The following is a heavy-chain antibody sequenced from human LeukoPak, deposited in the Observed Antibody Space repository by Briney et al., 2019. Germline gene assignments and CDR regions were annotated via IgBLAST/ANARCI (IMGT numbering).Heavy chain of an antibody. CDR1: GGSISSSNYY. D-gene: IGHD2-15*01. CDR2: IYTSGST. CDR3: ASCSGGSCRKTYYYYMDV. Sequence: PSQTLSLTCTVSGGSISSSNYYWSWIRQPAGKGLEWIGRIYTSGSTNYNPSLKSRVTMSVDTSKNQFSLKLSSVTAADTAVYYCASCSGGSCRKTYYYYMDVWGKGTTVTVSS. V-gene: IGHV4-61*02. J-gene: IGHJ6*03.